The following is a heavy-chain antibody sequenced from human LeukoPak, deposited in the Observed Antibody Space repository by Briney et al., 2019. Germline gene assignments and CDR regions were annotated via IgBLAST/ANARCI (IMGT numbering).Heavy chain of an antibody. Sequence: ASVKVSCKASGYTFTSYGISWVRQAPGQGPEWMGWISAYNGNTNYAQKLQGRVTMTTDTSTSTAYMELRSLRSDDTAVYYCARDGFDYSISDWFDPWGQGTLVTVSS. V-gene: IGHV1-18*01. J-gene: IGHJ5*02. CDR2: ISAYNGNT. D-gene: IGHD4-11*01. CDR3: ARDGFDYSISDWFDP. CDR1: GYTFTSYG.